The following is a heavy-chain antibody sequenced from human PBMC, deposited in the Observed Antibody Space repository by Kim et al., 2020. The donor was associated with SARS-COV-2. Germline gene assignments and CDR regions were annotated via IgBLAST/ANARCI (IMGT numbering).Heavy chain of an antibody. Sequence: GKGRFTISRDNAKNSLYLQMNSLRDEDTAVYYCARFDYYDSSGYSFSGILWGQGTLVTVSS. D-gene: IGHD3-22*01. J-gene: IGHJ4*02. CDR3: ARFDYYDSSGYSFSGIL. V-gene: IGHV3-48*02.